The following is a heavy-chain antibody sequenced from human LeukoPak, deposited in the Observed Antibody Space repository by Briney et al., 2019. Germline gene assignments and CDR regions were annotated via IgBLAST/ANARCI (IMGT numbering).Heavy chain of an antibody. J-gene: IGHJ5*02. CDR1: GGSFSGYY. D-gene: IGHD3-3*01. CDR2: INHSGST. Sequence: PSETLSLTCAVYGGSFSGYYWSWIRQPPGKGLEWIGEINHSGSTNYNPSLKSRVTISVDTSKNQFSLKLSSVSAADTAVYYCARGGYDFWSGDWFNPWSQGTLVTVSS. CDR3: ARGGYDFWSGDWFNP. V-gene: IGHV4-34*01.